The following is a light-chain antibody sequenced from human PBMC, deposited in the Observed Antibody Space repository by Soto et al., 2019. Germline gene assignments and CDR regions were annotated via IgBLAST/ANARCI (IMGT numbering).Light chain of an antibody. CDR3: QSYDSSLSGWV. J-gene: IGLJ3*02. V-gene: IGLV1-40*01. Sequence: QSVLTQPPSVSGAPGQRVTISCTGSSSNIGAGYDVHWYQQLPGTAPKLLIYGNSNRPSGVPDRFSGSKSGTSASLAITGLQAEHEADYYCQSYDSSLSGWVFGGGTKLTLL. CDR2: GNS. CDR1: SSNIGAGYD.